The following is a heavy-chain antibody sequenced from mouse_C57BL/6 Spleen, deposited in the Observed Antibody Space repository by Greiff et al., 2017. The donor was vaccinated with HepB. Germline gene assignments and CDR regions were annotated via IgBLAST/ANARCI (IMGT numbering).Heavy chain of an antibody. CDR2: IDPNSGGT. CDR3: ASPHYYGSSYTYYYAMDY. Sequence: QVQLKQPGAELVKPGASVKLSCKASGYTFTSYWMHWVKQRPGRGLEWIGRIDPNSGGTKYNEKFKSKATLTVDKPSSTAYMQLSSLTSEDSAVYYCASPHYYGSSYTYYYAMDYWGQGTSVTVSS. V-gene: IGHV1-72*01. J-gene: IGHJ4*01. D-gene: IGHD1-1*01. CDR1: GYTFTSYW.